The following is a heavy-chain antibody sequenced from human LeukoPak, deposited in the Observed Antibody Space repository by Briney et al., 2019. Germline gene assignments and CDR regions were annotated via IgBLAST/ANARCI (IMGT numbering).Heavy chain of an antibody. V-gene: IGHV3-15*01. J-gene: IGHJ6*04. CDR1: GFTFSNAW. CDR2: IKSKTDGGTT. Sequence: PGGSLRLSCAASGFTFSNAWMSWVRQAPGKGLEWVGRIKSKTDGGTTDYAAPVKGRFTISRDDYKNTLYLQMNSLRTEDTAVYYCTTEKVMVRGVIHYYYGMDVWGKGTTVTVSS. D-gene: IGHD3-10*01. CDR3: TTEKVMVRGVIHYYYGMDV.